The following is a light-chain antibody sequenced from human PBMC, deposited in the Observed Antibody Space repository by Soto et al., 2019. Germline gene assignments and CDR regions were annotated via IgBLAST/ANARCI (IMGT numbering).Light chain of an antibody. Sequence: QSVLTQPASVSGSPGQSITISCTGTSNDVGSYNLVSWYQQHPGKAPKLMIYEGSKRPSGVSNRFSGSKSGNTASLTISGLQAEDEADYYCCSYAGSRTLVFGGGTKLTVL. V-gene: IGLV2-23*01. J-gene: IGLJ2*01. CDR1: SNDVGSYNL. CDR3: CSYAGSRTLV. CDR2: EGS.